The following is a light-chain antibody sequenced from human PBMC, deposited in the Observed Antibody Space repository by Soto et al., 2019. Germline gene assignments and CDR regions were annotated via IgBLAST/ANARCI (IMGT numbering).Light chain of an antibody. Sequence: DIQMTQSPSSLSASVGDRVTITCRASQGISNYLAWYQQKPGKVPKLLIYAASRLESGVPSRFSGSGSGTEFTLTISSLQPDDFATYYCQQYSTYTPRTFGQGTKVDIK. V-gene: IGKV1-16*01. CDR3: QQYSTYTPRT. J-gene: IGKJ1*01. CDR1: QGISNY. CDR2: AAS.